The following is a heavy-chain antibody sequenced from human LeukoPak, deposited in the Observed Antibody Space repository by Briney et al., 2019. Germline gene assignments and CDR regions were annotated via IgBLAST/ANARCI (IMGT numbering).Heavy chain of an antibody. V-gene: IGHV4-59*08. D-gene: IGHD3-22*01. J-gene: IGHJ4*02. CDR2: IYYSGST. CDR1: GGSISSYY. Sequence: SETLSLTCTVSGGSISSYYWSWIRQPPGKGLEWIGYIYYSGSTNYNPSLKSRVTISVDTSKNQFSLKLSSVTAADTAVYYCARTNYYHSSGYSDYWGQGTLVTVSS. CDR3: ARTNYYHSSGYSDY.